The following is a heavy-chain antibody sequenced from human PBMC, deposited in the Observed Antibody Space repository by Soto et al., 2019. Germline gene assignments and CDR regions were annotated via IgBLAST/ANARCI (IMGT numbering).Heavy chain of an antibody. V-gene: IGHV3-30*18. CDR3: AKDRGWRVSMVRGVNSFDY. CDR2: ISYDGEDK. Sequence: QVQLVESGGALVQPGRSLRLSCAASGFTFSNYGMHWVRQAPGKGLEWVAVISYDGEDKYYTDSVKGRFTISRDNSKNTFYLQMNSLRPEDTAVFYCAKDRGWRVSMVRGVNSFDYWGRGTLVSVSS. J-gene: IGHJ4*02. CDR1: GFTFSNYG. D-gene: IGHD3-10*01.